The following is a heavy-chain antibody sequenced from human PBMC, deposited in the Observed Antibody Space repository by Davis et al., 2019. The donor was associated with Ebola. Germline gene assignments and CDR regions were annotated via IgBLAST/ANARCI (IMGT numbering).Heavy chain of an antibody. J-gene: IGHJ4*02. CDR2: IWYDGSNK. D-gene: IGHD5-24*01. CDR3: ARGVSRDGYNYRWYFDY. Sequence: PGGSLRLSCAASGFTFSSYGMHWVRQAPGKGLEWVAVIWYDGSNKYYADSVKGRFTISGDNSKNTLYLQMNSLRAEDTAVYYCARGVSRDGYNYRWYFDYWGQGTLVTVSS. V-gene: IGHV3-33*01. CDR1: GFTFSSYG.